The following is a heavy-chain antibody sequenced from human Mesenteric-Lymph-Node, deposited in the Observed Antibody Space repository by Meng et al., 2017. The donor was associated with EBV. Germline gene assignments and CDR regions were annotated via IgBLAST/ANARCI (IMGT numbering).Heavy chain of an antibody. CDR3: ARFQRFGDFD. J-gene: IGHJ4*02. V-gene: IGHV4-4*02. CDR1: GAPISSDNW. D-gene: IGHD3-10*01. Sequence: VQLQESRPRPLKLSGTLSLTCAVSGAPISSDNWWSWVRQPPGKGLEWIGEIYHSGSTNYNPSLKSRVTISVDKSKRQFSLKLTSVTAADTAVYHCARFQRFGDFDWGQGTLVTVSS. CDR2: IYHSGST.